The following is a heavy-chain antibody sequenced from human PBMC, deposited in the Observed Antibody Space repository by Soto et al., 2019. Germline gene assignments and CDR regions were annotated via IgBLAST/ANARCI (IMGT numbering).Heavy chain of an antibody. Sequence: ASVKVSCKASGYTFTSYAMHWVRQAPGQRLEWMGWINAYNGNTKYSQKLQGRVTMTTDTSTSTAYMELRSLRSDDTAVYYCARDLGYCSGGSCFLFAYWGQGTLVTVSS. CDR2: INAYNGNT. CDR3: ARDLGYCSGGSCFLFAY. CDR1: GYTFTSYA. V-gene: IGHV1-3*01. D-gene: IGHD2-15*01. J-gene: IGHJ4*02.